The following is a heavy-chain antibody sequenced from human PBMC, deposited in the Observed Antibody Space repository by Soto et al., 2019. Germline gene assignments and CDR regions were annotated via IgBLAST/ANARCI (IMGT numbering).Heavy chain of an antibody. J-gene: IGHJ6*02. Sequence: GGSRRPSCAASGFTFSSYAMNWVRQAPGKGLEWVSVISGGGGTTYYADSVKGRFRISRDNSKNTLYLQMDSLRVEDTAVYYCAKGKVAYDNSGLQYFYYFPMNVWGQGTTVTVSS. CDR3: AKGKVAYDNSGLQYFYYFPMNV. D-gene: IGHD3-22*01. CDR1: GFTFSSYA. V-gene: IGHV3-23*01. CDR2: ISGGGGTT.